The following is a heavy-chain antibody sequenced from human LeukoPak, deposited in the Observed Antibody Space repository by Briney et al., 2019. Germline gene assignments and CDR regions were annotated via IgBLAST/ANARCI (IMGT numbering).Heavy chain of an antibody. CDR1: GGSISSGGYY. Sequence: SQTLSLTCTVSGGSISSGGYYWSWIRQPPGKGLEWIGYIYHSGSTYYNPSLKSRVTISVDRSKNQFSLKLSSVTAADTAVYYCARARQQLEGGDYYMDVWGKGTTVTVSS. CDR3: ARARQQLEGGDYYMDV. V-gene: IGHV4-30-2*01. D-gene: IGHD6-13*01. CDR2: IYHSGST. J-gene: IGHJ6*03.